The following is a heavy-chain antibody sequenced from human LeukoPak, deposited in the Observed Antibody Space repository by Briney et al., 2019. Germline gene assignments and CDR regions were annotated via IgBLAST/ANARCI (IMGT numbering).Heavy chain of an antibody. J-gene: IGHJ6*03. CDR1: GYTFTGYF. Sequence: GASVTVSCKASGYTFTGYFMHWVRQAPGQGLEWMGWINPNSGGTNFAQKFQGRVTISVDTSKNQFSLKLSSVTAADTAVYYCARRYCSGADCYGGDSYYYMDVWGKGTTVTISS. D-gene: IGHD2-2*01. V-gene: IGHV1-2*02. CDR3: ARRYCSGADCYGGDSYYYMDV. CDR2: INPNSGGT.